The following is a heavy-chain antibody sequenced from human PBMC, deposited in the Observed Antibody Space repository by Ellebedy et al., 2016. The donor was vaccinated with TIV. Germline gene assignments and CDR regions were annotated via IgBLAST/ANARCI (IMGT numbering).Heavy chain of an antibody. Sequence: PGGSLRLSCAASGFTFSGSTMIWVRQTPGKGLEWISYIRGSDGVTFYANSVKGRFITSRYDTRNLLFLQMNSLRAEDTAMYYCSREGWEGTYYEYWGQGTLVSVSS. CDR2: IRGSDGVT. CDR1: GFTFSGST. J-gene: IGHJ4*02. CDR3: SREGWEGTYYEY. V-gene: IGHV3-48*04. D-gene: IGHD1-26*01.